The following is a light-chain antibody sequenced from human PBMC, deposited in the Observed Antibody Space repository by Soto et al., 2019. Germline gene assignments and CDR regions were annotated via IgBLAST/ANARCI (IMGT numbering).Light chain of an antibody. V-gene: IGKV1-39*01. J-gene: IGKJ4*01. CDR1: QSISSY. CDR3: QQSYTTPLT. Sequence: DIQMTQSPYSLSASVGDRVTITCRASQSISSYLNWYQQKPGKAPELLIYAASSLQSGVPSRFSGSGSGTDFTLTISSLQPEEFATYYCQQSYTTPLTFGGGTKVEIK. CDR2: AAS.